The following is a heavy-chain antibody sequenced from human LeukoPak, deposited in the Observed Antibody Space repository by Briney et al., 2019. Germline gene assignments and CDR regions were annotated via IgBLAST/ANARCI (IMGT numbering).Heavy chain of an antibody. V-gene: IGHV3-23*05. CDR1: GFTFSAYA. CDR3: ARASGPFDY. D-gene: IGHD1-14*01. CDR2: IGSDNKP. Sequence: QPGGSLRLSCDASGFTFSAYAMTWVRQAPGKGLEWVSSIGSDNKPHYSESVKGRFAISRDNSKNTLYLQMNSLRAEDTAVYYCARASGPFDYWGQGTLVAVSS. J-gene: IGHJ4*02.